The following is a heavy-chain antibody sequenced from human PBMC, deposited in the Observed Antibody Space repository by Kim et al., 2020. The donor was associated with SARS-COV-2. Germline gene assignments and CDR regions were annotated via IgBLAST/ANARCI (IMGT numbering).Heavy chain of an antibody. D-gene: IGHD3-3*01. CDR2: ISYDGSNE. V-gene: IGHV3-30*18. CDR1: GFTFQTFG. J-gene: IGHJ1*01. CDR3: AKDGPKSRSLEWVLED. Sequence: LSLTCAASGFTFQTFGMHWVRQAPGKGLEWVAIISYDGSNEDYAESVRGRFTISRDNSKKTLNLQMNNLRIEDTAVYYCAKDGPKSRSLEWVLEDWG.